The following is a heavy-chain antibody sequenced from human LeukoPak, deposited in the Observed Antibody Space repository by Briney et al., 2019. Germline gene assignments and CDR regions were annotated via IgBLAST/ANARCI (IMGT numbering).Heavy chain of an antibody. CDR1: GYTFTSYG. J-gene: IGHJ4*02. CDR2: ISAYNGNT. D-gene: IGHD2-15*01. V-gene: IGHV1-18*01. Sequence: GASVKVSCKASGYTFTSYGISWVRQAPGQGLEWMGWISAYNGNTNYAQKLQGRVTMTTDTSTSTAHMELRSLRSNDTAVYYCARDLRAYCSGGSCSYFDYWGQGTLVTVSS. CDR3: ARDLRAYCSGGSCSYFDY.